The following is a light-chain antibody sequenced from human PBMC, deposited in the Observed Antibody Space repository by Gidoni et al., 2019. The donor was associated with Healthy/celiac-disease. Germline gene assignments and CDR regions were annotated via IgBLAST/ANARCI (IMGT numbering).Light chain of an antibody. J-gene: IGKJ2*04. V-gene: IGKV3-20*01. CDR2: GAS. CDR3: QQYGSSCS. Sequence: PGILSVTTRERATLTGRDSQSVSSSYLAWYQQKPGQAPRLLIYGASSRAAGIPDRFSGSGSGTDFTITISRLEAEELAVYYCQQYGSSCSFGQGTKLEIK. CDR1: QSVSSSY.